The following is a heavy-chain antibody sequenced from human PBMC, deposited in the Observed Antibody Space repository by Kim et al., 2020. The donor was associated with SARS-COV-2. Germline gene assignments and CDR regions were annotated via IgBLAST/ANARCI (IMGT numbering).Heavy chain of an antibody. V-gene: IGHV3-23*01. CDR3: AKFIVSNYGAGGMDV. D-gene: IGHD4-4*01. Sequence: GGSLRLSCAASGFTFSSYAMSWVRQAPGKGLEWVSTISGSGASTYYADSVKGRFTISRDNSKNTLYLQMNSLRAEDTAVYYCAKFIVSNYGAGGMDVWGQGTTVTVSS. CDR1: GFTFSSYA. CDR2: ISGSGAST. J-gene: IGHJ6*02.